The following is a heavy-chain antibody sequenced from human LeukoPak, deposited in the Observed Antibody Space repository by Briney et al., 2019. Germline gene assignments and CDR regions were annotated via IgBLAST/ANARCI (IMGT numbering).Heavy chain of an antibody. D-gene: IGHD3-3*01. CDR2: IYHSGST. CDR1: GYSISSGYY. J-gene: IGHJ4*02. Sequence: SETLSLTXAVSGYSISSGYYWGWIRQPPGKRLEWIGSIYHSGSTYYNPSLKSRVTISVDTSKNQFSLKLSSVTAADTAVYYCAINIFWSGYYYYWGQGTLVTVSS. V-gene: IGHV4-38-2*01. CDR3: AINIFWSGYYYY.